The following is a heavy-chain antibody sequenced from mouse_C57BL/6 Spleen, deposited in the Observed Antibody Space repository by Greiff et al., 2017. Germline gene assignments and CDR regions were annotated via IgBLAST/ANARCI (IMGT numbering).Heavy chain of an antibody. CDR2: IDTSDSYT. J-gene: IGHJ4*01. CDR1: GYTFTSYW. V-gene: IGHV1-69*01. CDR3: VITTVVATYYSMDY. D-gene: IGHD1-1*01. Sequence: QVQLQQPGAELVMPGASVKLSCKASGYTFTSYWMPWVKQRPGQGLEWIGEIDTSDSYTNYNQKIKGKSTLTVDKSSSTAYMQLSSLTSEDSAGYYCVITTVVATYYSMDYWGQGTSVTVSS.